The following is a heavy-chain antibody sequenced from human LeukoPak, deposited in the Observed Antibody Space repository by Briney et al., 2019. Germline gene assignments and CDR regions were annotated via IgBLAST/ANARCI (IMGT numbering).Heavy chain of an antibody. J-gene: IGHJ4*02. Sequence: GSLRLSCAASGFTFFNSWMHWVRQAPGKGLVWVSSISADGSITNYADSVKGRFTVSRDNAKNTLYVQMNSLRVEDTAVYYCVRALTGTDDFWGQGTLVTVSS. CDR3: VRALTGTDDF. CDR2: ISADGSIT. D-gene: IGHD1-7*01. CDR1: GFTFFNSW. V-gene: IGHV3-74*01.